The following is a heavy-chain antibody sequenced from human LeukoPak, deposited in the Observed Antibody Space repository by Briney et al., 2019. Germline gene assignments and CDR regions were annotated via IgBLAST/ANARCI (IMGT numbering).Heavy chain of an antibody. D-gene: IGHD3-9*01. CDR1: GFTFTSYS. Sequence: GGSLRLSCAASGFTFTSYSMNWVRQAPGKGLEWVSSISNSSGTIYYADSVKGRFTISRDNAKNTLYLQMNSLRAEDTAVYYCARDPKDILTGYDPYYFHYWGQGTLVTVS. CDR3: ARDPKDILTGYDPYYFHY. V-gene: IGHV3-48*04. J-gene: IGHJ4*02. CDR2: ISNSSGTI.